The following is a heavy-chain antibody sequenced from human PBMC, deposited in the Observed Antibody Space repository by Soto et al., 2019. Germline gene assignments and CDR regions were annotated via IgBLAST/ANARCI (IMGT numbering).Heavy chain of an antibody. CDR1: GFTFNTYG. J-gene: IGHJ6*02. Sequence: QVQLVESGGGVVQPGGSLRLSCTTSGFTFNTYGMHWFRQAPGKGLEWVAIIWYDGSNKYYADSVQGRFTISRDNSKNTLYLQRNSMRAEDTALYHCARADCTGAYCYSWPFNYGVDVWVQGAKVTVSS. D-gene: IGHD2-15*01. CDR2: IWYDGSNK. CDR3: ARADCTGAYCYSWPFNYGVDV. V-gene: IGHV3-33*08.